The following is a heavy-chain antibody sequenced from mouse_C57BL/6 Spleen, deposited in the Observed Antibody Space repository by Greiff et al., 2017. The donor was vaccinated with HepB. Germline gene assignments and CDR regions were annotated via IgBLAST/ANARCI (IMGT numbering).Heavy chain of an antibody. Sequence: VQLVESGAELVKPGASVKISCKASGYAFSSYWMNWVKQRPGKGLEWIGQIYPGDGDTNYNGKFKGKATLTADKSSSTAYMQLSSLTSEDSAVYFCAGDYDVAYWGQGTLVTVSA. CDR1: GYAFSSYW. CDR3: AGDYDVAY. V-gene: IGHV1-80*01. D-gene: IGHD2-4*01. CDR2: IYPGDGDT. J-gene: IGHJ3*01.